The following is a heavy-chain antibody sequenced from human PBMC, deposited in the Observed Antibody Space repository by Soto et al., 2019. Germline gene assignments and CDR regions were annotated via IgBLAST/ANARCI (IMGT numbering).Heavy chain of an antibody. Sequence: SVKVSCKASGGTFSSYAISWVRQAPGQGLEWMGGIIPIFGTANYAQKFQGRVTITADESTSTAYMELSSLRSEDTAVYCCARDQYCISTSCYPFRYWGQGNLVTLAS. CDR1: GGTFSSYA. J-gene: IGHJ4*02. D-gene: IGHD2-2*01. CDR3: ARDQYCISTSCYPFRY. V-gene: IGHV1-69*13. CDR2: IIPIFGTA.